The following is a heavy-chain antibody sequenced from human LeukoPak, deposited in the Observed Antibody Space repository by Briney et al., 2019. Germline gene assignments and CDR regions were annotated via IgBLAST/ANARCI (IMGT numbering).Heavy chain of an antibody. J-gene: IGHJ4*02. V-gene: IGHV3-7*01. CDR3: TRGDRGGY. CDR1: GFTFSSYA. CDR2: VKQDGTEK. Sequence: PGGSLRLSCAASGFTFSSYAMHWVRQAPGKGLEWVATVKQDGTEKYYVDSVKGRFTISRDNAKNSLFLQMNSLRAEDTAVYYCTRGDRGGYWGQGTLVTVSS.